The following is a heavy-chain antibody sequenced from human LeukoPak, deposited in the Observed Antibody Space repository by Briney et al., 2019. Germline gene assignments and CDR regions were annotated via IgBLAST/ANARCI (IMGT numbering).Heavy chain of an antibody. Sequence: SQTLSLTCAISGDSVSSSSAAWSWIRQSPSRGLEWLGRTYYRSKWYNVYAVSVKSRITINPDTSKNQFSLQLNSMTPEDTAVYYCAREGSEGYLFDYWGQGTLVTVSS. V-gene: IGHV6-1*01. CDR2: TYYRSKWYN. CDR1: GDSVSSSSAA. D-gene: IGHD1-1*01. J-gene: IGHJ4*02. CDR3: AREGSEGYLFDY.